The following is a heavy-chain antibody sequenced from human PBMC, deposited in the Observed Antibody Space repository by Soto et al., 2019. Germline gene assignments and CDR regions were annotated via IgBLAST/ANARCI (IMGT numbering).Heavy chain of an antibody. J-gene: IGHJ6*02. Sequence: GESLKISCKGSGYSINTYWIGWVRQMPGKGLEWMGIIYPGDSHTRYSPSFHGQVTISADRSISTAYVQWRSLKASDTAMYYCARLRVNTPSPYYYDGRDVWGQGTPVTVSS. D-gene: IGHD4-17*01. CDR1: GYSINTYW. V-gene: IGHV5-51*01. CDR2: IYPGDSHT. CDR3: ARLRVNTPSPYYYDGRDV.